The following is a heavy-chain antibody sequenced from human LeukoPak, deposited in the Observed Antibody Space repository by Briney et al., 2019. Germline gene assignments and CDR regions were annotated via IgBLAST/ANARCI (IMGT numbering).Heavy chain of an antibody. D-gene: IGHD3-9*01. CDR1: GFTFSSYA. V-gene: IGHV3-23*01. CDR3: AKPAGILNYYYYYGMDV. CDR2: ISGSGGNT. J-gene: IGHJ6*02. Sequence: GGSLRLSCAASGFTFSSYAMSWVRQAPGKGLEWVSAISGSGGNTYYADSVKGRFTISRDNSKNTLYLQMNSLRAEDTAVYYCAKPAGILNYYYYYGMDVWGQGTTVTVSS.